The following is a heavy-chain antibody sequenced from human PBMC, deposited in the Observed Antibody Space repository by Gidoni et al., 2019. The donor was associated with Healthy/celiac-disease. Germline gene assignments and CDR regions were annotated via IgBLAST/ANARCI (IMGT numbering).Heavy chain of an antibody. Sequence: QVQLVQSGAEVKKPGSSVKVSCKASGGTFSSYAITWVRQAPGQGLEWMGGIIPIVGTANYAQKFQCRVKRTADKSTRTAYMELSSLRSEDTAVYYCARDSQGYYDSSGYYYPYYFDYWGQGTLITVSS. CDR2: IIPIVGTA. CDR3: ARDSQGYYDSSGYYYPYYFDY. V-gene: IGHV1-69*06. D-gene: IGHD3-22*01. J-gene: IGHJ4*02. CDR1: GGTFSSYA.